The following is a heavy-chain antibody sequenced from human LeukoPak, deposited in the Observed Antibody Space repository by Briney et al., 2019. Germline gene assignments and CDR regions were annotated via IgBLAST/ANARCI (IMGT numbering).Heavy chain of an antibody. CDR3: ARAGWIQLWLLPYYGMDV. Sequence: SETLSLTCAVYGGSFSGYYWSWIRQPPGKGLEWIGGINHSGSTNYNPSLKSRVTISVDTSKNQFSLKLSSVTAADTAVYYCARAGWIQLWLLPYYGMDVWGQGTTVTVSS. CDR1: GGSFSGYY. D-gene: IGHD5-18*01. J-gene: IGHJ6*02. V-gene: IGHV4-34*01. CDR2: INHSGST.